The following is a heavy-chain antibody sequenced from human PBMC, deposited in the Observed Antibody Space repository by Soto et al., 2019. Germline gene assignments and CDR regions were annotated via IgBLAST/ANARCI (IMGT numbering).Heavy chain of an antibody. CDR3: AKDVNPGIYYFDY. D-gene: IGHD3-3*02. CDR2: ISGGGGSK. V-gene: IGHV3-23*01. CDR1: GFTFSSYA. Sequence: GGSLRLSCAASGFTFSSYAMSWVRQAPGKGLEWVSAISGGGGSKYYADSVKGRFTISRDNSKNTFYLEMSSLRAEDTAVYYCAKDVNPGIYYFDYWGQGILVTVSS. J-gene: IGHJ4*02.